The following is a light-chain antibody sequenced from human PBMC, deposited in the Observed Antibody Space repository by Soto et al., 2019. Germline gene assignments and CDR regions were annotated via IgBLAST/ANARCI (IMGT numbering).Light chain of an antibody. Sequence: VLTQPRSVSGSPGQSVTISCTGTSSDVGSYKDVSWYQHHPGKVPKLMIYDVSERPSGVPDRFSGSKSGNTASLTISGLQAEDEAIYYCCAYADTFYVFGTGTKLTVL. CDR1: SSDVGSYKD. V-gene: IGLV2-11*01. CDR2: DVS. J-gene: IGLJ1*01. CDR3: CAYADTFYV.